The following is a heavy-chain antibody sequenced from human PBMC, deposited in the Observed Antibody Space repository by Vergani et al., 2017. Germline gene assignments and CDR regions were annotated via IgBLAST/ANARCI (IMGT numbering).Heavy chain of an antibody. Sequence: EVQVVETGGGLVQPGGSLRLSCAASGFTVSSNYMSWVRQAPGKGLEWVSVIYSGGSTYYADSVKGRFIISRDNSKNTLYLQMSSLRAEDTAVYYSASSKDPGTFDYWGQGTLVTVSS. CDR2: IYSGGST. CDR3: ASSKDPGTFDY. J-gene: IGHJ4*02. V-gene: IGHV3-66*01. CDR1: GFTVSSNY. D-gene: IGHD2-2*01.